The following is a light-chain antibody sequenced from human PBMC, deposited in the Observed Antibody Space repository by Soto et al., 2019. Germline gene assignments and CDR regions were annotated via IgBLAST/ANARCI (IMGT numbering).Light chain of an antibody. Sequence: QSVLTQPPSASGSPGQSVTISCTGTSSDVGGYNYVSWYHQHPGKAPKLMIYEVSKRPSGVPDRFSGSKSGNTASLTVSGLQAEDEDDYYCSSYAGSNNLVFGGGTKLTVL. J-gene: IGLJ2*01. CDR2: EVS. CDR1: SSDVGGYNY. CDR3: SSYAGSNNLV. V-gene: IGLV2-8*01.